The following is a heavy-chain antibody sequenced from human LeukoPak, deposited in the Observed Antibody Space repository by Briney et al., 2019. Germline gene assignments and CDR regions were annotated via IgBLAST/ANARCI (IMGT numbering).Heavy chain of an antibody. D-gene: IGHD2-21*01. CDR1: GGSISSGDYS. J-gene: IGHJ3*02. CDR2: IYYSGRT. CDR3: ARVERFESILDAFDI. Sequence: SETLSLTCAVSGGSISSGDYSWSWIRQPPGKGLEWIGYIYYSGRTYYNPSLKSRVTISIDTSKNQFSLKLSSVTAADTAVYYCARVERFESILDAFDIWGRGTVVTVSS. V-gene: IGHV4-30-4*07.